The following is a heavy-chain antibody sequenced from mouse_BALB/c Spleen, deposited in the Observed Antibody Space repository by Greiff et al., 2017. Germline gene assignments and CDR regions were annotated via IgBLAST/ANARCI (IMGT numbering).Heavy chain of an antibody. CDR3: ARRGYSDY. Sequence: EVMLVESGPGLVKPSQSLSLTCTVTGYSITSDYAWNWIRQFPGNKLEWMGYISYSGSTSYNPSLKSRISITRDTSKNQFFLQLNSVTTEDTATYYCARRGYSDYWGQGTTLTVSS. D-gene: IGHD1-1*02. V-gene: IGHV3-2*02. CDR2: ISYSGST. J-gene: IGHJ2*01. CDR1: GYSITSDYA.